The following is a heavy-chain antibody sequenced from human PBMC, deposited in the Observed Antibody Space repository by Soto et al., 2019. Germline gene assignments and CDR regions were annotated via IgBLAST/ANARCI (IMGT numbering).Heavy chain of an antibody. Sequence: EVQLLESGGGLVQPGGSLRLSCAASGFTFSSYAMSWVRQAPGKGLEWVSAISGSGGSTYYAVSVKGRFTISRDNSKHTLYLQMNSLRAEDTAVYYCAKYEVATQPLFDYWGQGTLVTVSS. D-gene: IGHD5-12*01. CDR2: ISGSGGST. V-gene: IGHV3-23*01. J-gene: IGHJ4*02. CDR1: GFTFSSYA. CDR3: AKYEVATQPLFDY.